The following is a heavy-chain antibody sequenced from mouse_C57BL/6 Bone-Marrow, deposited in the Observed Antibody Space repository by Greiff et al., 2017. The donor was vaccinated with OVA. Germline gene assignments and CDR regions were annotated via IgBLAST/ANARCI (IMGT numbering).Heavy chain of an antibody. CDR3: ARHEGPHYYGSPFDY. CDR1: GYTFTEYT. J-gene: IGHJ2*01. Sequence: QVQLKESGAELVQPGASVKLSCKATGYTFTEYTIHWVKQWSGQGLEWIGWFYPGSGSIKYNEKFKDKATLTADKSSSTVYIELSRLTSEDAEAYFCARHEGPHYYGSPFDYWGQGTTLTVSS. D-gene: IGHD1-1*01. V-gene: IGHV1-62-2*01. CDR2: FYPGSGSI.